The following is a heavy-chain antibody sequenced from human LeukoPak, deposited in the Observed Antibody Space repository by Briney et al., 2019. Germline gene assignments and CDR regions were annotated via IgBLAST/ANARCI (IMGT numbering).Heavy chain of an antibody. CDR1: GGSVSSGGYY. J-gene: IGHJ3*02. Sequence: PSETLSLTCTVSGGSVSSGGYYWSWIRQHPGKGLEWIGYIYYSGSTYYNPSLKSRVTISVDRSKNQFSLKLSSVTAADTAVYYCASNYYDSSGYYYDAFDIWGQGTMVTVSS. CDR3: ASNYYDSSGYYYDAFDI. CDR2: IYYSGST. V-gene: IGHV4-31*03. D-gene: IGHD3-22*01.